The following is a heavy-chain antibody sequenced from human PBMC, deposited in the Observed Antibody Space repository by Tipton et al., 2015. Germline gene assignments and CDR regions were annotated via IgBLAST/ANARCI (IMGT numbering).Heavy chain of an antibody. CDR2: IYYSGST. D-gene: IGHD6-19*01. V-gene: IGHV4-59*01. CDR1: GGSISTYY. CDR3: ARDHAYSSGWDYYYYYGMDV. J-gene: IGHJ6*02. Sequence: TLSLTCTVSGGSISTYYWSWIRQPPGKGLEWIGSIYYSGSTNYNPSLKSRVTISVDTSKNQFSLKLSSVTAADTAVYYCARDHAYSSGWDYYYYYGMDVWGQGTTVTVSS.